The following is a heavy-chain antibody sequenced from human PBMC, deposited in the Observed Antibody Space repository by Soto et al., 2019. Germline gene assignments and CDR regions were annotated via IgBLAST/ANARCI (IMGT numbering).Heavy chain of an antibody. J-gene: IGHJ4*02. V-gene: IGHV3-30*04. CDR2: ISYDGRNK. CDR3: AREIERLLGY. D-gene: IGHD3-3*01. Sequence: QVQLVESGGGVVQPGRSLRLSCAASGFAFSSYAMHCVRQAPGKGLEWVAVISYDGRNKYYADSVKGRFTISRDNSKNTLYLQMNRLRAEDTAVYYCAREIERLLGYWGQGTLVTVSS. CDR1: GFAFSSYA.